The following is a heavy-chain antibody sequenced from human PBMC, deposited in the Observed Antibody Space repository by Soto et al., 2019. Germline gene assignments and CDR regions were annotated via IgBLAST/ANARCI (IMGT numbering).Heavy chain of an antibody. CDR1: GFTFSSYG. CDR2: ISYDGSNK. CDR3: ATAVVVAANEFDY. D-gene: IGHD2-15*01. Sequence: QVQLVESGGGVVQPGRSLRLSCAASGFTFSSYGMHWVRQAPGKGLEWVAVISYDGSNKYYADSVQGRFTISRDNSKNTLDLQKTSLRAEDTSVYCCATAVVVAANEFDYWGQGTLVTVSS. V-gene: IGHV3-30*03. J-gene: IGHJ4*02.